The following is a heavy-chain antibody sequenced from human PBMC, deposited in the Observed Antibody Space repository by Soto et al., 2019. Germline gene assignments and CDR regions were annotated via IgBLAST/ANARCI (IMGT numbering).Heavy chain of an antibody. J-gene: IGHJ3*02. V-gene: IGHV3-33*01. Sequence: QVQLVESGGGVVQPGRSLRLSCAASGLTFSSYGMHWVRQAPGKGLERVAVIWYDGSNKSYADSVKGRFTISRDNSKNTLYLEMNSLRAEDTAVYYCARLVYFSSTSCAADAFDIWGQGAMVTVSS. CDR1: GLTFSSYG. CDR3: ARLVYFSSTSCAADAFDI. CDR2: IWYDGSNK. D-gene: IGHD2-2*01.